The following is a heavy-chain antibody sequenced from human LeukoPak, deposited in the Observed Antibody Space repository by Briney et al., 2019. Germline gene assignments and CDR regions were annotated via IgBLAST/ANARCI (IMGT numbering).Heavy chain of an antibody. Sequence: PSETLSLTCTVSGGSISSGDYYWSWIRQPPGKGLEWIGYIYYSGSTNYNPSLKSRVTISVDTSKNQFSLKLSSVTAADTAVYYCAREEGIQLRPWYFDLWGRGTLVTVST. CDR1: GGSISSGDYY. J-gene: IGHJ2*01. D-gene: IGHD5-18*01. V-gene: IGHV4-61*08. CDR3: AREEGIQLRPWYFDL. CDR2: IYYSGST.